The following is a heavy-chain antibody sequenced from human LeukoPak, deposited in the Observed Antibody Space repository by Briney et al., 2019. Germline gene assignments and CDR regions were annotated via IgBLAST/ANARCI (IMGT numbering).Heavy chain of an antibody. CDR2: IWYDGNNK. CDR3: ARSTSSEYDIYHFDY. D-gene: IGHD3-9*01. V-gene: IGHV3-33*01. Sequence: PGGSLTLSCAAYGFTFSSYCMHWVRQAPGKGLEWVAVIWYDGNNKYYADSVKGRFTISRDNSKNTLYLQMNSLRAEDTAVYYCARSTSSEYDIYHFDYWGQGTLVTVSS. J-gene: IGHJ4*02. CDR1: GFTFSSYC.